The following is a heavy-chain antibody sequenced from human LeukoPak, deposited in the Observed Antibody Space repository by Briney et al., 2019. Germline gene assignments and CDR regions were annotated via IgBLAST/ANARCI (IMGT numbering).Heavy chain of an antibody. Sequence: GGSLRLSCAASGFTFSSYAMSWVRQAPGKGLDWGSGISASGGNTYYADSVKGRFTISRDNSKNTLYLQMNSLRAEDTAVYYCAKDQYGGNPQYYFDYWGQGTLVTVSS. D-gene: IGHD4-23*01. J-gene: IGHJ4*02. CDR2: ISASGGNT. V-gene: IGHV3-23*01. CDR3: AKDQYGGNPQYYFDY. CDR1: GFTFSSYA.